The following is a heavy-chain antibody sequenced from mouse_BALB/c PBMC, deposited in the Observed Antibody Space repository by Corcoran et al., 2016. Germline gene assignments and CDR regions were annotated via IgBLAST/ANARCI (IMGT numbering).Heavy chain of an antibody. D-gene: IGHD2-4*01. CDR2: INPNNGGT. J-gene: IGHJ2*01. Sequence: EVQLQQSGPELVKPGASVKMSCKASGYTFTDYYMQWVKQSHGKSLEWIGDINPNNGGTSYNQKFKGKATLTVDKSSSTAYMQLNSLTSEDSAVYYCARDYDYNFDYWGQGTTLTVSS. CDR3: ARDYDYNFDY. CDR1: GYTFTDYY. V-gene: IGHV1-26*01.